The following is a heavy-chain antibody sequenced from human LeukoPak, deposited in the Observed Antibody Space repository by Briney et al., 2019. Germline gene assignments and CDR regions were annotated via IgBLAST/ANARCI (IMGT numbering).Heavy chain of an antibody. Sequence: SDTLSLTCIVSGGSFSSIAYYWGWIRQPPGEGLHWIGSIYHSGNTYYNSSLKSRVTISVDTSTSQFSLRLSSVTAADTAIYYCARQPALTPSHFDYWGQGTLVTVSS. CDR1: GGSFSSIAYY. V-gene: IGHV4-39*01. J-gene: IGHJ4*02. CDR3: ARQPALTPSHFDY. CDR2: IYHSGNT.